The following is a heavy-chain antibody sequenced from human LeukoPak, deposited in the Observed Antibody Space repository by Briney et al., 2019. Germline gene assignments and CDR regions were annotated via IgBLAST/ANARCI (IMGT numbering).Heavy chain of an antibody. CDR3: ARGEGFWSGYYSH. V-gene: IGHV1-2*02. Sequence: ASVKVFCKASGYTFNGYYMHWVRQAPGQGLEWMGWINPNSGGTSYAQKFQGRVTMTRDTSISTAYMELSRLRSDDTAVYYCARGEGFWSGYYSHWGQGTLVTVSS. CDR1: GYTFNGYY. J-gene: IGHJ4*02. CDR2: INPNSGGT. D-gene: IGHD3-3*01.